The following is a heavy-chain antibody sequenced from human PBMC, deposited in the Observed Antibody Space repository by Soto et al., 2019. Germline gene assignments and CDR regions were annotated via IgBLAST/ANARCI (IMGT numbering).Heavy chain of an antibody. V-gene: IGHV3-23*01. Sequence: GGSLRLSCAASGFTFISYAMSWVLQAPWKGLEWVSAISGSGGSTYYADSVKGRFTISRDNSKNTLYLQMNSLRAEDTAVYYCAKLRQRGYSYGYSDYWGQGTLVTVSS. CDR3: AKLRQRGYSYGYSDY. CDR1: GFTFISYA. CDR2: ISGSGGST. J-gene: IGHJ4*02. D-gene: IGHD5-18*01.